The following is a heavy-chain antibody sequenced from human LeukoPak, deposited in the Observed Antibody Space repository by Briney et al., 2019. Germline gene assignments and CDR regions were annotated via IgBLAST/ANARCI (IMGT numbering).Heavy chain of an antibody. D-gene: IGHD2-2*01. CDR3: ARHGRYCSSTSCFTPPNWFDP. V-gene: IGHV4-59*01. CDR2: IYGSGYT. CDR1: GGSISGWY. Sequence: SETLSLTCTVSGGSISGWYWSWIRQPPGKGLEWIGYIYGSGYTNYNPSLKSRVTMSIDTSKNHFSLKLTSVTAADTAVYYCARHGRYCSSTSCFTPPNWFDPWGQGTLVTVSS. J-gene: IGHJ5*02.